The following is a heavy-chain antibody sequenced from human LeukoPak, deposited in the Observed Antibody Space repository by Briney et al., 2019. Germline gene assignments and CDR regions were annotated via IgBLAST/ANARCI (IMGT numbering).Heavy chain of an antibody. J-gene: IGHJ4*02. D-gene: IGHD3-10*01. V-gene: IGHV4-38-2*01. CDR2: IYYSGST. CDR1: GYSISSGPY. CDR3: ARHLGRFGENFDY. Sequence: SETLSLTYSVSGYSISSGPYWGWIRQPPGKGLEWIGYIYYSGSTNYNPSLKSRVTISVDTSKNQFSLKLSSATAADTAVYYCARHLGRFGENFDYWGQGTLVTVSS.